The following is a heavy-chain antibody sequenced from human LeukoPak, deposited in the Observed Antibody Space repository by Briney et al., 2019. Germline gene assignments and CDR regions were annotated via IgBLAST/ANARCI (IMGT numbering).Heavy chain of an antibody. CDR3: ARGLPNSYAALMYYFDY. CDR1: GFTFSSYW. V-gene: IGHV3-7*01. CDR2: IKQDGREK. D-gene: IGHD6-6*01. J-gene: IGHJ4*02. Sequence: GGSLRLSCAASGFTFSSYWMSWVRQAPGKGLEWVANIKQDGREKYYVDSVKGRFTISRDNAKNSLYLQMNSLRAEDTAVYYCARGLPNSYAALMYYFDYWGQGTLVTVSS.